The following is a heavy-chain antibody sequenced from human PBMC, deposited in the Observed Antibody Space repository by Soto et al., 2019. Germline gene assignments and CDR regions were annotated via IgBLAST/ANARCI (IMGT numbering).Heavy chain of an antibody. CDR3: ARCGGTAVDFGWFIPGCWDP. V-gene: IGHV4-34*01. D-gene: IGHD3-10*01. CDR1: GGSFSGYY. J-gene: IGHJ5*02. Sequence: SETLSLTCAVYGGSFSGYYWSWIRQPPGKGLEWIGEINHSGSTNYNPSLKSRVTISVDTSKNQFSLKLSSVTAADTAVYYCARCGGTAVDFGWFIPGCWDPGGKVPRFTV. CDR2: INHSGST.